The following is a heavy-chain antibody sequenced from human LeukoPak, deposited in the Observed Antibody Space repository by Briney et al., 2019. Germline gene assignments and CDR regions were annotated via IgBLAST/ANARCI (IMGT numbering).Heavy chain of an antibody. V-gene: IGHV3-30*02. CDR2: TRYEGSKK. Sequence: PGGSLRLSCAASGFNFSSYGMYWVRQGPGKALEWVAFTRYEGSKKNYADSVKGRFTISRDNSKNTVYLQMTSLRADDTAVYYCAKDPGGETLPDYWGQGTLVTVSS. CDR1: GFNFSSYG. CDR3: AKDPGGETLPDY. J-gene: IGHJ4*02. D-gene: IGHD1-26*01.